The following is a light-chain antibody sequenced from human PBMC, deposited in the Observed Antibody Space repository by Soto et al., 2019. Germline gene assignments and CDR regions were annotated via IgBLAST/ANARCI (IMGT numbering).Light chain of an antibody. V-gene: IGKV1-5*01. CDR2: DAS. CDR3: QQYNSFLT. Sequence: DIQMTQSPSTLSASVGDRVTITCRASQSISSWLAWYQQKPGKAPKLLIYDASSLESGVPSRFSGSGSGTEFTLTISCLQPDEFATYYCQQYNSFLTFGGGTKVQIK. CDR1: QSISSW. J-gene: IGKJ4*01.